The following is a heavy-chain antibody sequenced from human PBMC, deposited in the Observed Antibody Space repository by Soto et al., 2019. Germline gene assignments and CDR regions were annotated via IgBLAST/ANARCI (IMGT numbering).Heavy chain of an antibody. D-gene: IGHD3-10*01. Sequence: EVQLLESGGGLVQPGGSLRLSCAASGFTFSSYAMRWVRQAPGKGLEWVSAISGSGGSTYYADSVKGRFTISRDNSKNTLYLQMNSLRAEDTAVYYCAKLMVRGVIIDYWGQGTLVTVSS. CDR1: GFTFSSYA. CDR2: ISGSGGST. CDR3: AKLMVRGVIIDY. J-gene: IGHJ4*02. V-gene: IGHV3-23*01.